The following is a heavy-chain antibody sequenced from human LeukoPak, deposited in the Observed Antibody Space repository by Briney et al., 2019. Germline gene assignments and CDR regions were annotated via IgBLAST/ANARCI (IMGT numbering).Heavy chain of an antibody. CDR2: ISDSDNSM. D-gene: IGHD1-14*01. J-gene: IGHJ3*02. Sequence: GGSLRLSCATSKFNFNSYGMTWVRQAPGKGLEWVSSISDSDNSMYYANSVKGRFTMSRDNTKNSLYLQMNSLRAEDTAIYYCAREAEEAFDIWGQGTMVTVSS. CDR3: AREAEEAFDI. V-gene: IGHV3-21*01. CDR1: KFNFNSYG.